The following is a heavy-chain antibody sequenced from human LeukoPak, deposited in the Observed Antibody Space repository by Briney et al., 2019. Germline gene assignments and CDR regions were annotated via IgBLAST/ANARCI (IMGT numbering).Heavy chain of an antibody. CDR3: ARGEAGYLEAFDV. CDR1: GYTFTQND. D-gene: IGHD3-3*01. CDR2: INPYGAS. Sequence: ASVKVSCKASGYTFTQNDMHWVRQAPGQGLEWMGIINPYGASTYAQKFQGRVTMTRDTSTSTVYMALSSLTSDDTGVYLCARGEAGYLEAFDVWGQGAMVTVYS. J-gene: IGHJ3*01. V-gene: IGHV1-46*03.